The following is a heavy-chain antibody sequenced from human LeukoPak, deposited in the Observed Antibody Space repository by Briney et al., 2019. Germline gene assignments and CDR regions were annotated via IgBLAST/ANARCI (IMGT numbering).Heavy chain of an antibody. J-gene: IGHJ6*02. D-gene: IGHD2-2*01. Sequence: GASVKVSCKASGYTFTGYYMHWVRQAPGQGLEWMGWINPNSGGTNYAQKFQGRVTMTRDTSISTAYMELSGLRSDDTAVYYCARDYCGSSTSCYRYYYYGMDVWGQGTTVTVSS. V-gene: IGHV1-2*02. CDR1: GYTFTGYY. CDR3: ARDYCGSSTSCYRYYYYGMDV. CDR2: INPNSGGT.